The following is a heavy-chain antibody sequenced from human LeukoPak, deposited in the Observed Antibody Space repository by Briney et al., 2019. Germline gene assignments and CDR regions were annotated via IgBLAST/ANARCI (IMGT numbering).Heavy chain of an antibody. CDR3: ARDPLEDIVVVVGRN. CDR2: ISSSSSTT. D-gene: IGHD2-15*01. Sequence: PGGSLRLSCAASGFTFSSYSMNWVRQAPGKGLEWVSYISSSSSTTYYADSVKGRFTISRDNAKNSLYLQMNSLRAEDTAVYYCARDPLEDIVVVVGRNWGQGTLVTVSS. CDR1: GFTFSSYS. V-gene: IGHV3-48*01. J-gene: IGHJ4*02.